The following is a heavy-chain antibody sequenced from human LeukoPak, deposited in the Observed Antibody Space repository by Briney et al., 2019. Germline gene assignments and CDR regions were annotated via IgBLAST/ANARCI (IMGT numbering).Heavy chain of an antibody. V-gene: IGHV3-23*01. D-gene: IGHD2-2*01. J-gene: IGHJ4*02. CDR2: ISDRGSNT. Sequence: PGGSLRLSCAASGFTFSSYGMNWVRQAPGKGLEWVSSISDRGSNTYYADSVKGRFTISRDNSKNTLYLQMSSLRAEDTAVYYCAKDEEGYCTSTNCYLVRFFDYWGQGTLVTVSS. CDR1: GFTFSSYG. CDR3: AKDEEGYCTSTNCYLVRFFDY.